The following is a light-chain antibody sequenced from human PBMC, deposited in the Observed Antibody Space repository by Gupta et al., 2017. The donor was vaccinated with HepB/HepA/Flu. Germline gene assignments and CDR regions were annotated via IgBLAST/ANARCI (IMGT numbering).Light chain of an antibody. CDR1: HSVSSY. Sequence: EVVVTQSPATLSLSPAERATLSCSASHSVSSYLAWYQQKPGQAPRLLIYDASNRATGIPARFSGSGSGTDFTLTISRLEPEDFAVYYCQQSSNRPPRTFGGGTKVEIK. CDR3: QQSSNRPPRT. CDR2: DAS. V-gene: IGKV3-11*01. J-gene: IGKJ4*01.